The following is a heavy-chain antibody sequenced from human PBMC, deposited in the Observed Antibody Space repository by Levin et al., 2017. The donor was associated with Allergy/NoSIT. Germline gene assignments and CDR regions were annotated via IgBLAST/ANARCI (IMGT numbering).Heavy chain of an antibody. V-gene: IGHV4-59*01. D-gene: IGHD3-3*01. CDR2: IYYSGST. CDR1: GGSISSYY. CDR3: ARSPRERHYDFWSGYGGMDG. Sequence: SETLSLTCTVSGGSISSYYWSWIRQPPGKGLEWIGYIYYSGSTNYNPSLKSRVTISVDTSKNQFSLKLSSVTAADTAVYYCARSPRERHYDFWSGYGGMDGWGQGTTVTVSS. J-gene: IGHJ6*02.